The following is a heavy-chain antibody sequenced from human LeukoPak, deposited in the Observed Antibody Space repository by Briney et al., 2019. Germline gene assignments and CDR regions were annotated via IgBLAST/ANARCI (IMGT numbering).Heavy chain of an antibody. CDR1: GHNFNTYW. D-gene: IGHD3-10*01. Sequence: GGSLKISCQGSGHNFNTYWIGWVRQMPGKGLEWMGIIYPEDSDARYSPSFQGHVTISADKSISTAYLQWSTLKASDTATYYCARRGSSSSHFDSWGRGTQVIVSS. CDR3: ARRGSSSSHFDS. CDR2: IYPEDSDA. V-gene: IGHV5-51*01. J-gene: IGHJ4*01.